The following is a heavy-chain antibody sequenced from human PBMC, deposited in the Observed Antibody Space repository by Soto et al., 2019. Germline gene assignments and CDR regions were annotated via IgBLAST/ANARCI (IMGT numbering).Heavy chain of an antibody. D-gene: IGHD3-22*01. J-gene: IGHJ3*02. V-gene: IGHV3-48*02. CDR1: GFTFSSYS. Sequence: GSLRLSCAASGFTFSSYSMNWVRQAPGKGLEWVSYISSSSSTIYYADSVKGRFTISRDNAKNSLYLQMNSLRDEDTAVYYCARELPYYYDRGDDAFDIWGQGTMVTVSS. CDR3: ARELPYYYDRGDDAFDI. CDR2: ISSSSSTI.